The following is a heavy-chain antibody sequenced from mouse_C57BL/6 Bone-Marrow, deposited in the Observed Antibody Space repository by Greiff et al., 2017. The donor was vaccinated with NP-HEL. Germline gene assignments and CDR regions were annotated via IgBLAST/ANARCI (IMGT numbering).Heavy chain of an antibody. CDR2: IDPSDSST. D-gene: IGHD2-3*01. V-gene: IGHV1-69*01. J-gene: IGHJ1*03. CDR1: GYTFTSYW. CDR3: AKGDGYYGWYFDV. Sequence: QVQLQQPGAELVMPGASVKLSCKASGYTFTSYWMHWVKQRPGQGLEWIGEIDPSDSSTNYNQKFKGKSTLTVDQSSSTAYMQLSSLTSEDSAVYYCAKGDGYYGWYFDVWGTGTTVTVSS.